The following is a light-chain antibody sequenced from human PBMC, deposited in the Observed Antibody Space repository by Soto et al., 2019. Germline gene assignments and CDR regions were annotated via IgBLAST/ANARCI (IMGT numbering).Light chain of an antibody. CDR3: AGWDDSLNGV. Sequence: QSVLTQPPSASGTPGQRVTISCSGSNSNIGRHTVNWYQQFPGTAPKLLIHSDNQRPSGVLDRFSGSKSGTSASLAISGLQSEDEADYYCAGWDDSLNGVFGGGTKLTVL. J-gene: IGLJ2*01. CDR2: SDN. CDR1: NSNIGRHT. V-gene: IGLV1-44*01.